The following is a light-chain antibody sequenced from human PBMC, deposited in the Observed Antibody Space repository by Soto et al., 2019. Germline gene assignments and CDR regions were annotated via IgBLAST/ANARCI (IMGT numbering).Light chain of an antibody. CDR1: QSVSSSY. J-gene: IGKJ1*01. V-gene: IGKV3-20*01. CDR2: GAS. CDR3: QQYGSSPRT. Sequence: EIVLTQSPGTLSLSPGERATLSCRASQSVSSSYLAWYQQKPGQAPRLLIYGASSRANGIPDRFSGSGSGTDFTLTISRLEPEDFEVYYRQQYGSSPRTLGQGTKVEIK.